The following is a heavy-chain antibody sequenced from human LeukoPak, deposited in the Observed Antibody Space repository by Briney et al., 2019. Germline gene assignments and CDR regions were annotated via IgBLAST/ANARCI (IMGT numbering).Heavy chain of an antibody. Sequence: PSETLSLTCTVSGGSISSYYWSWIRQPPGKGLEWIGEINHSGSTNYNPSLKSRVTISVDTSKNQFSLKLSSVTAADTAVYYCARDQPYQLFPPYYYYYGMDVWGQGTTVTVSS. CDR3: ARDQPYQLFPPYYYYYGMDV. CDR2: INHSGST. D-gene: IGHD2-2*01. V-gene: IGHV4-34*01. J-gene: IGHJ6*02. CDR1: GGSISSYY.